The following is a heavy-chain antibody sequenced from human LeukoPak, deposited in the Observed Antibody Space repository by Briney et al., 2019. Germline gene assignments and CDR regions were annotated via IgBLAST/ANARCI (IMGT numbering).Heavy chain of an antibody. D-gene: IGHD5-24*01. Sequence: SDNYGGTSYYNASLSSRVSISFDTSKNQFSLKVTSVTAADTAIYYCARVARRDGYKIDSWGQGTLVTVSS. V-gene: IGHV4-39*07. CDR2: DNYGGTS. CDR3: ARVARRDGYKIDS. J-gene: IGHJ4*02.